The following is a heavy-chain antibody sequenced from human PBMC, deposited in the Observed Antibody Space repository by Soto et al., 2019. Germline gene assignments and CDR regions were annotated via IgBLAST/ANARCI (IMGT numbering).Heavy chain of an antibody. CDR1: GFSLSNARMG. CDR2: IFSNDEK. D-gene: IGHD4-4*01. CDR3: ARFSPLTAPLTTDMDV. Sequence: SGPTLVNPTETLTLTCTVSGFSLSNARMGVSWIRQPPGKALEWLAHIFSNDEKSYSTSLKSRLTISKDTSKSQVVLTMTNMDPVDTATYYCARFSPLTAPLTTDMDVWGKGTTVTVSS. V-gene: IGHV2-26*01. J-gene: IGHJ6*03.